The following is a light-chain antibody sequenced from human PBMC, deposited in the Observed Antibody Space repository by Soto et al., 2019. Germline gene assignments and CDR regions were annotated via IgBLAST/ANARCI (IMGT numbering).Light chain of an antibody. CDR2: DVS. J-gene: IGLJ1*01. CDR3: ISYTSSSTLV. V-gene: IGLV2-14*01. Sequence: QSALTQPASVSGSPGPSVTISCTGTSSDVGGYNYVFWYQQHPGKAPKLLIYDVSNRPSGVSNRFSGSKSGNTASLTISGLQAEDEADYYCISYTSSSTLVFGIGTKLTVL. CDR1: SSDVGGYNY.